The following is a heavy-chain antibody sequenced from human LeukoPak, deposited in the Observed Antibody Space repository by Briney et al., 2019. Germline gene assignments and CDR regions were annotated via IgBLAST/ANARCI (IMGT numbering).Heavy chain of an antibody. J-gene: IGHJ4*02. CDR1: GGSISSYY. V-gene: IGHV4-59*01. CDR3: ARGGGYASPIGY. D-gene: IGHD5-12*01. CDR2: IYYSGST. Sequence: SETLSLTCTVSGGSISSYYWSWIRQPLGKGLEWIGYIYYSGSTNYNPSLKSRVTISVDTSKNQFSLKLSSVTAADTAVYYCARGGGYASPIGYWGQGALVTVSS.